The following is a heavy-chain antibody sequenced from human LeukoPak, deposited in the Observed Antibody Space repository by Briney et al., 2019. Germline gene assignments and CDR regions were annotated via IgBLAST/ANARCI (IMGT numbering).Heavy chain of an antibody. CDR3: ARDLINIYDSGHYCYGMDV. J-gene: IGHJ6*02. CDR2: IYYTGST. V-gene: IGHV4-59*01. D-gene: IGHD3-10*01. Sequence: SETLSLTCSVSGGSISPCHWSWIRQSPGKGLQWIGCIYYTGSTNYNPSLKSRVTISVDTSKNQFSLKLASVTAADTAEYYCARDLINIYDSGHYCYGMDVWGQGTAVTVSS. CDR1: GGSISPCH.